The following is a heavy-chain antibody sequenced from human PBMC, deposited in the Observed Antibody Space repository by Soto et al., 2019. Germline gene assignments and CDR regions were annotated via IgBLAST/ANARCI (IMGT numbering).Heavy chain of an antibody. CDR1: GGTFSSYA. D-gene: IGHD3-16*01. Sequence: QVQLVQSGAEVKKPGSSVKVSCKASGGTFSSYAISWVRQAPGQGLEWMGGIIPIFGTANYAQKFQGRFTITADDSTSTAYMELSSLRSEDTAVYYCAREYDYDSADPSSYCGMDVWGQGTTVTVSS. CDR2: IIPIFGTA. CDR3: AREYDYDSADPSSYCGMDV. J-gene: IGHJ6*02. V-gene: IGHV1-69*01.